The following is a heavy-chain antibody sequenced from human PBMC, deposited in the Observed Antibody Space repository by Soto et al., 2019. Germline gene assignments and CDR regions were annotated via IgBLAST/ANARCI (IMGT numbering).Heavy chain of an antibody. CDR1: RLTPSRYE. CDR2: ISGSGVST. D-gene: IGHD6-19*01. V-gene: IGHV3-23*01. CDR3: AKEDGYSSGWLYYYNYGKDV. J-gene: IGHJ6*01. Sequence: AASRLTPSRYEKSWVLQAPGQWLEWGSAISGSGVSTYYAASVKGRLTISRDNSKNTLYLQMNRLRAEDTDVYYCAKEDGYSSGWLYYYNYGKDV.